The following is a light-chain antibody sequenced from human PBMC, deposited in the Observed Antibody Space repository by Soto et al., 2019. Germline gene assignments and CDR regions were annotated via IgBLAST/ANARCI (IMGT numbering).Light chain of an antibody. V-gene: IGKV1-5*01. CDR3: QQYNTYWT. J-gene: IGKJ1*01. CDR2: DAS. CDR1: QSIDRW. Sequence: IQMTQSPSTLSASVGDRVTITCRASQSIDRWLAWYQQRPGKAPELLIYDASILQGGVPSRFSGSGSGTEFTLSISSLQPGDFATYYCQQYNTYWTFGQGTIVDIK.